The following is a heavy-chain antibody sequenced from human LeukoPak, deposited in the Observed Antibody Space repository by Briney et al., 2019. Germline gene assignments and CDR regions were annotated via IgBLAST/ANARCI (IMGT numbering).Heavy chain of an antibody. D-gene: IGHD3-10*01. Sequence: GESLKISCKASGYSFTTYRIGWVRQMPGKGLECMGIIYPDDSDTTYSPSFQGQVTISADKSFSTAYLQWSSLKASDTAIYYCARLGRDTYYFGSGSYPNWYFDLWGRGTLVTVSS. CDR3: ARLGRDTYYFGSGSYPNWYFDL. J-gene: IGHJ2*01. CDR1: GYSFTTYR. CDR2: IYPDDSDT. V-gene: IGHV5-51*01.